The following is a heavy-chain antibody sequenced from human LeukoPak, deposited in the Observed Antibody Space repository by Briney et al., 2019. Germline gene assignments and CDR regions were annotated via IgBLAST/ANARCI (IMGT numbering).Heavy chain of an antibody. Sequence: SETLSLTCTVSGGSISSASYYWSWIRQPAGKGLEWIGRIYTSGSTNYNPSLKSRVSISVDTSKNQFSLELTSVTAADTAVYYCARVGCGGDCYLAYYYGLDVWGQGTTVTISS. D-gene: IGHD2-21*02. V-gene: IGHV4-61*02. CDR1: GGSISSASYY. CDR3: ARVGCGGDCYLAYYYGLDV. CDR2: IYTSGST. J-gene: IGHJ6*02.